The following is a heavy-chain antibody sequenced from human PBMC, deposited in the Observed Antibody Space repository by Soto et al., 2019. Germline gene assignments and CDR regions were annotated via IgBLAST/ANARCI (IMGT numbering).Heavy chain of an antibody. V-gene: IGHV3-21*01. J-gene: IGHJ3*02. Sequence: EVQLVESGGGLVKPGGSLRLSCAASGFTFSSYSMNWVRQAPGKGLEWVSSISSSSSYIYYADSVKGRFTISRDNAKNSLYLQMNSLRAEDTAVYYCARAVVAVSRLFDIWGQGTMVTVSS. CDR3: ARAVVAVSRLFDI. D-gene: IGHD2-15*01. CDR2: ISSSSSYI. CDR1: GFTFSSYS.